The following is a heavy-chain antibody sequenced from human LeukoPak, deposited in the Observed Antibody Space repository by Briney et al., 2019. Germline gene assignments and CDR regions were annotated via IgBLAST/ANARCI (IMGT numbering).Heavy chain of an antibody. CDR1: GFTLSSYA. D-gene: IGHD5-24*01. J-gene: IGHJ4*02. V-gene: IGHV3-23*01. Sequence: GGSLRLSCAASGFTLSSYAMSWVRQAPGKGLEWVSAISGSGGSTNYADSVKGRFTISRDNSKNTLYLQMNSPRAEDTAVYYCAKDRQMATVRRDPVDYWGQGTLVTVSS. CDR2: ISGSGGST. CDR3: AKDRQMATVRRDPVDY.